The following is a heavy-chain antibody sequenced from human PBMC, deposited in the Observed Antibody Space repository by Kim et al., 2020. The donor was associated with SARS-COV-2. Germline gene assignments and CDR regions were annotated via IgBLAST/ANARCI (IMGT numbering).Heavy chain of an antibody. D-gene: IGHD6-19*01. Sequence: IHSADSAKGRFTISRDNAKNSLYLQMNSLRAEDTAVYYCARESDVAGNDYWGQGSLVTVSS. CDR2: I. V-gene: IGHV3-48*03. J-gene: IGHJ4*02. CDR3: ARESDVAGNDY.